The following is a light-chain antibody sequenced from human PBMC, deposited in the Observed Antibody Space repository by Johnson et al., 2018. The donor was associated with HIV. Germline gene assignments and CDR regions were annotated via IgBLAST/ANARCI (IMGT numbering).Light chain of an antibody. CDR1: SPNIGNNY. Sequence: HSVLTQPPSVSAAPGQKVAISCSGSSPNIGNNYVSWYQQLPGTAPKLLIYDDYKRPSGIPDRFSGSKSGTSATLGITGLQTGDEADYYCGTWDSSLGCVFGTGTKVTVL. CDR2: DDY. V-gene: IGLV1-51*01. J-gene: IGLJ1*01. CDR3: GTWDSSLGCV.